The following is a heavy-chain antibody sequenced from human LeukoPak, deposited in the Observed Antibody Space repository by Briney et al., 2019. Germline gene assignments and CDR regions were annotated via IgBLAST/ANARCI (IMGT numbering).Heavy chain of an antibody. CDR3: ARDESIFGVVIIGLFDY. J-gene: IGHJ4*02. Sequence: PGESLRLSCAVSGFTFSSYCMSWVRQAPGKGLEWVANINQDGSEKSYVDSVKGRFTISRDNATNSLCLQMNSLRADDTAVYYCARDESIFGVVIIGLFDYWGQGTLVTVSS. V-gene: IGHV3-7*01. CDR1: GFTFSSYC. CDR2: INQDGSEK. D-gene: IGHD3-3*01.